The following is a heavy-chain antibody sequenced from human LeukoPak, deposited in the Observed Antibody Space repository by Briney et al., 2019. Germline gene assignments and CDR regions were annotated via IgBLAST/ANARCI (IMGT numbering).Heavy chain of an antibody. V-gene: IGHV3-23*01. D-gene: IGHD6-6*01. CDR1: GFTFSSYA. Sequence: GGSLRLSCAASGFTFSSYAMSWVRQAPGKGLELVSSISGSGGSTNYANSVKGRFTISRDNSKNTLYLQMGSLRAEDMAVYYCARASSRGFDYWGQGTLVTVSS. CDR3: ARASSRGFDY. J-gene: IGHJ4*02. CDR2: ISGSGGST.